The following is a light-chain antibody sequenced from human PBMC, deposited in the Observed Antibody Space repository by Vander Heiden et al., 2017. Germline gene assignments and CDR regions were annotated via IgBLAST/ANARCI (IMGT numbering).Light chain of an antibody. CDR3: QQSYSTPLT. CDR1: ESISSY. CDR2: AAS. J-gene: IGKJ4*01. Sequence: DIQMTQSPSSLSASVGDRVTITCRAGESISSYLNWYQQKPGKAPKLLIYAASSLQSGVPSRFSGSGSGTDFTLTISSLHPEDFATYYCQQSYSTPLTFGGGTKVEIK. V-gene: IGKV1-39*01.